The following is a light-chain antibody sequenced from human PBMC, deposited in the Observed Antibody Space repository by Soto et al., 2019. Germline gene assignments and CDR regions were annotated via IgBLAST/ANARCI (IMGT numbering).Light chain of an antibody. Sequence: QSVLTQPPSASGTPGQRVTISCAGSSSNIGRNAINWYQQLPGTAPKVLIFSNINRASGVPDRFSGSKSGTSASLAISGLQSEDEADYYCAGWDDSLNGWVFGGGTMVTVL. CDR1: SSNIGRNA. J-gene: IGLJ3*02. V-gene: IGLV1-44*01. CDR2: SNI. CDR3: AGWDDSLNGWV.